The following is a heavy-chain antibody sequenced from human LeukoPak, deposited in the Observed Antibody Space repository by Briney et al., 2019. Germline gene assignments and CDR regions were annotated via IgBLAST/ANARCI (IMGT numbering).Heavy chain of an antibody. D-gene: IGHD5-12*01. CDR2: IRHDGSDE. J-gene: IGHJ4*02. Sequence: PGGSLRLSCAASGFTFSSYGMHWVRQAPGKGLEWAAFIRHDGSDEYHADSVKGRFTISRDNSKNTLYLQMNSLRAEDMAVYYCARDLLVAPGYWGQGTLVTVSS. CDR1: GFTFSSYG. CDR3: ARDLLVAPGY. V-gene: IGHV3-30*02.